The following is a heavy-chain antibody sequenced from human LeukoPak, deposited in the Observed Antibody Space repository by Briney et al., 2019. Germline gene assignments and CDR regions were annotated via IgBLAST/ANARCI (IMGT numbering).Heavy chain of an antibody. CDR3: ARDGFYYHYYMDV. V-gene: IGHV4-39*07. J-gene: IGHJ6*03. CDR1: GGTVTSSTYF. D-gene: IGHD1-14*01. Sequence: SETLSLSCTLSGGTVTSSTYFWGWIRQPPGKGLEWIGSISYSGATYYNPSLKSRVSMSAHTSKNQFSLKLSSVTAADTAVYYCARDGFYYHYYMDVWGEGTTVTVSS. CDR2: ISYSGAT.